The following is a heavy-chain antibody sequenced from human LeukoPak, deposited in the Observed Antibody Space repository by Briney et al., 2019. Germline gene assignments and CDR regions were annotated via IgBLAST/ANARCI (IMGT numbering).Heavy chain of an antibody. V-gene: IGHV4-39*01. Sequence: SETLSLTCTVTGGSISSSSYYWGWIRQPPGKGLEWIGIISYAGSTYYKPSLKSRVTISADTSKNQFSLNLSSVTATDAAVYYCARMFSYSGLAGSDYSGQGTLVTVSS. J-gene: IGHJ4*02. CDR3: ARMFSYSGLAGSDY. CDR1: GGSISSSSYY. CDR2: ISYAGST. D-gene: IGHD6-6*01.